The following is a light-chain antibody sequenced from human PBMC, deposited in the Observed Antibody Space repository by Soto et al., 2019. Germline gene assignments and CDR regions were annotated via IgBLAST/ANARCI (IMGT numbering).Light chain of an antibody. Sequence: QSVLTQPASVSGSPGQSIAISCTGTSSDVGSYNSVSWYQQFPGKAPKLILHAVTNRPSGVSNRFSGSKSGNTASLTISGLQAEDEADYFCSSYTTSATLVFGVGTQLTVL. J-gene: IGLJ2*01. CDR1: SSDVGSYNS. CDR2: AVT. V-gene: IGLV2-14*01. CDR3: SSYTTSATLV.